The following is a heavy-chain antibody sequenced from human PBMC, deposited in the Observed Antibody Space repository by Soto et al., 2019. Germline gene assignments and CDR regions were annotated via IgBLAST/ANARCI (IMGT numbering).Heavy chain of an antibody. CDR3: ARDKALSVVVPAVPSWFDP. D-gene: IGHD2-2*01. V-gene: IGHV3-30-3*01. CDR2: ISYDGSNK. CDR1: GFTFSSYA. Sequence: GGSLRLSCAASGFTFSSYAMHWVRQAPGKGLEWVAVISYDGSNKYYADSVKGRFTISRDNSKNTLYLQMNSLRAEDTAVYYCARDKALSVVVPAVPSWFDPWGQGTLVTVSS. J-gene: IGHJ5*02.